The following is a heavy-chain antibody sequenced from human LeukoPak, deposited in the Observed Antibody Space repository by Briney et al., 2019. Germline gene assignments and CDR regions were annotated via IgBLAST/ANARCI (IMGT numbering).Heavy chain of an antibody. J-gene: IGHJ3*02. CDR2: ISGSGGST. CDR3: AKDPSVLGAFDI. CDR1: GFTFSSYA. V-gene: IGHV3-23*01. Sequence: PGGSLRPSCAASGFTFSSYAMSWVRQAPGKGLEWVSAISGSGGSTYYADSVKGRFTISRDNSKNTLYLQMNSLRAEDTAVYYCAKDPSVLGAFDIWGQGTMVTVSS.